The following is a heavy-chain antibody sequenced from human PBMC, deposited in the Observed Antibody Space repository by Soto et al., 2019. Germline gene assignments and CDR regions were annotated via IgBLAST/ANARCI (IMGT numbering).Heavy chain of an antibody. D-gene: IGHD6-13*01. CDR3: VKDIREQQPQGK. V-gene: IGHV3-64D*06. Sequence: WWSLRLSCSASVFTFSSYAMPWFRQAPGKGLEYVSAISSNGGSTYYADSEKGRFTISRDNSKNTLYLQMSSLRAEDTALYYCVKDIREQQPQGKWGQGTLVTVSS. CDR2: ISSNGGST. J-gene: IGHJ4*02. CDR1: VFTFSSYA.